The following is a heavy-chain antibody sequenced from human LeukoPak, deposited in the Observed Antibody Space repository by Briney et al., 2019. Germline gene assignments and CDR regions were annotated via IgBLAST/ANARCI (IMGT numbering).Heavy chain of an antibody. CDR3: AKAGRIGDYYYYYMDV. Sequence: PGGSLRLSCAASGFTFSSYAMSWVRQAPGKGLEWVSAISGSGGSTYYADSVKGRFTISRDNSKNMLYLQMNSLRAEDTAVYYCAKAGRIGDYYYYYMDVWGKGTTVTVSS. CDR1: GFTFSSYA. J-gene: IGHJ6*03. V-gene: IGHV3-23*01. CDR2: ISGSGGST. D-gene: IGHD3-16*02.